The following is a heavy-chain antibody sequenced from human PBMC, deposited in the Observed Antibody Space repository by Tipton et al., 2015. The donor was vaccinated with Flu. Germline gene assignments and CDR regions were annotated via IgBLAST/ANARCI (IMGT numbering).Heavy chain of an antibody. V-gene: IGHV1-18*01. D-gene: IGHD1-26*01. J-gene: IGHJ6*02. CDR1: GYTFTSYG. Sequence: QSGAEVKKPGASVKVSCKASGYTFTSYGISWVRQAPGQGLEWMGWISAYNGNTNYAQKLQGRVTMTTDTSTSTAYMELRSLRSDDTAVYYCARRESEGGWDRRLCGMDVWGQGTTVTVSS. CDR3: ARRESEGGWDRRLCGMDV. CDR2: ISAYNGNT.